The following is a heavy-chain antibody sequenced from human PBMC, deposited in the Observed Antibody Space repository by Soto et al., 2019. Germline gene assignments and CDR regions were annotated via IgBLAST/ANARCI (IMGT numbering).Heavy chain of an antibody. D-gene: IGHD6-13*01. CDR3: ARWGLPGSYSSSWVYYYYYMDV. Sequence: ASVKVSCKASGYTFTSYGISWVRQAPGQGLEWMGWISAYNGNTNYAQKLQGRVTMTTDTSTSTAYMELRSLRSDDTAVYYCARWGLPGSYSSSWVYYYYYMDVWGKGTTVTVSS. CDR1: GYTFTSYG. CDR2: ISAYNGNT. V-gene: IGHV1-18*01. J-gene: IGHJ6*03.